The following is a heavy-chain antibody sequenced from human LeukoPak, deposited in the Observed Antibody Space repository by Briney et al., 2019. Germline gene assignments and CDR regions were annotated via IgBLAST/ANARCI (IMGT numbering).Heavy chain of an antibody. CDR2: INHSGGT. V-gene: IGHV4-34*01. CDR3: ARVGRWGCSSTSCYLRRYFDL. D-gene: IGHD2-2*01. J-gene: IGHJ2*01. CDR1: GGSFSGYY. Sequence: SETLSLTCAVYGGSFSGYYWSWIRQPPGKGLEWIGEINHSGGTNYNPSLKSRVTVSVDTSKNQFSLKLSSVTAADTAVYYCARVGRWGCSSTSCYLRRYFDLWGRGTLVTVSS.